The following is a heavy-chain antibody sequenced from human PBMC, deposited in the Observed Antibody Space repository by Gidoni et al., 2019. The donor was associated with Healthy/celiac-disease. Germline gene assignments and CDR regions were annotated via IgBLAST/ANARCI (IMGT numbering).Heavy chain of an antibody. J-gene: IGHJ4*02. V-gene: IGHV2-5*01. CDR3: AHSLEMATTLDY. CDR2: IYWNDDK. CDR1: GFSPRTSGVG. D-gene: IGHD5-12*01. Sequence: QITLTESGPTLVKPTQTLTLTCPFSGFSPRTSGVGVGWIRQPPGKALEWLALIYWNDDKRYSPSLKSRLTITKDTSKNQVVLTMTNMDPVDTATYYCAHSLEMATTLDYWGQGTLVTVSS.